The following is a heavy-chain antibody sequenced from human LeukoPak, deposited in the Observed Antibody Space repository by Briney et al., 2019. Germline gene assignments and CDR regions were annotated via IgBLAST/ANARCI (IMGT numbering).Heavy chain of an antibody. Sequence: SQTQSLTCTVSGGSISSGDYYWSWIRQPPGKGLEWIGYIYYSGSTYYNPSLKSRVTISVDTSKNQFSLKLSSVTAADTAVYYCARGGYYDSSGYWWGQGTLVTVSS. J-gene: IGHJ4*02. CDR1: GGSISSGDYY. CDR3: ARGGYYDSSGYW. V-gene: IGHV4-30-4*08. CDR2: IYYSGST. D-gene: IGHD3-22*01.